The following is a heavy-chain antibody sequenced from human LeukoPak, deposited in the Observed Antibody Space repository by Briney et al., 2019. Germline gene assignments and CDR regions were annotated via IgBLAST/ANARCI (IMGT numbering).Heavy chain of an antibody. Sequence: SGPTLVNPTQTLTLTCTLSGFSLRTRGVGVGWIRQPPGKALEWLALIYWNDDKRYSPSLKSRLTITKDTSKNQVVLTMTNMDPVDTATYYCARQIAAADFDYWGQGTLVTVSS. CDR2: IYWNDDK. D-gene: IGHD6-13*01. J-gene: IGHJ4*02. CDR3: ARQIAAADFDY. V-gene: IGHV2-5*01. CDR1: GFSLRTRGVG.